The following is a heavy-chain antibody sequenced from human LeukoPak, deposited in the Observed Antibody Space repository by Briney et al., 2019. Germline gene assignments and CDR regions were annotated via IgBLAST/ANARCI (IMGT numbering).Heavy chain of an antibody. CDR2: INAGNGNT. V-gene: IGHV1-3*01. J-gene: IGHJ4*02. D-gene: IGHD3-10*01. Sequence: GASVKVSCKASGYTFTSYAMHWVRQAPGQRLEWMGWINAGNGNTKYSQKFQGRVTITADESTSTAYMELSSLRSEDTAVYYCARAYYYGSGSYDWGQGTLVTVSS. CDR3: ARAYYYGSGSYD. CDR1: GYTFTSYA.